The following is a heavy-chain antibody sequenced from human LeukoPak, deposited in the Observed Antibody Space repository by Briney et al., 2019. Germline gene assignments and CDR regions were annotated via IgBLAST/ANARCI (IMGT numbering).Heavy chain of an antibody. CDR1: GFTFSSYS. V-gene: IGHV3-21*01. CDR2: ISSSSSYI. J-gene: IGHJ3*02. Sequence: GGSLRLSCAASGFTFSSYSMNWDRQAPGKGLEWVSSISSSSSYIYYADSVKGRFTISRDNAKNSLYLQMNTLRAEDTAVYYCARGYSNYGYVFDIWGQGTMVAVSS. CDR3: ARGYSNYGYVFDI. D-gene: IGHD4-11*01.